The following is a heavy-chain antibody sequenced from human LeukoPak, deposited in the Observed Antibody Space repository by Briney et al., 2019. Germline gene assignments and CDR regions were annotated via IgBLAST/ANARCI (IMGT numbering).Heavy chain of an antibody. J-gene: IGHJ4*02. D-gene: IGHD3-10*01. Sequence: GGSLRLSCAASGFTFSSYEMNWVRQAPGKGLEWVSYISSSGSTIYYADSVKGRFTIFRDNAKNSLYLQMNSLRAEDTAVYYCARSYYYGIYYFDYWGQGSLVAVSS. CDR1: GFTFSSYE. CDR3: ARSYYYGIYYFDY. V-gene: IGHV3-48*03. CDR2: ISSSGSTI.